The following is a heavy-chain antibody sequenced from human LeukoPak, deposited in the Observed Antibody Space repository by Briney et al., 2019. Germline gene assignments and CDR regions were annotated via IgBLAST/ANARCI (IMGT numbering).Heavy chain of an antibody. CDR2: ISGSGGST. J-gene: IGHJ4*02. Sequence: GGSLRLSCAASGFTFSSYAMSWVRQAPGKGLEWVSAISGSGGSTYYADSVKGRFTISRDNSKNTLYLQMNSLRAEDTAVYYCAKDPYRGGYYYLFDYWGQGTLVTVSS. CDR1: GFTFSSYA. D-gene: IGHD3-22*01. CDR3: AKDPYRGGYYYLFDY. V-gene: IGHV3-23*01.